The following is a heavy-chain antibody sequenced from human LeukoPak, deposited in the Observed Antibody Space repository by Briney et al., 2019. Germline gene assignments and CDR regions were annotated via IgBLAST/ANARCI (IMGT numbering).Heavy chain of an antibody. CDR3: ARVIAAAGTYYYYMDV. CDR1: GFTFSNYW. CDR2: IKQDGSEK. D-gene: IGHD6-13*01. Sequence: GGSLRLSCAASGFTFSNYWMSWVRQAPGKGLEWVANIKQDGSEKYYVDSVKGRFTISRDNAKNSLYLQMNSLRAEDTAVYYCARVIAAAGTYYYYMDVWGKGTTVTVSS. J-gene: IGHJ6*03. V-gene: IGHV3-7*01.